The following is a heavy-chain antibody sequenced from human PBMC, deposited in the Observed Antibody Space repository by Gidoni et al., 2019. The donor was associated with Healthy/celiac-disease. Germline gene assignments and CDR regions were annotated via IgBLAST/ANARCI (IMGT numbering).Heavy chain of an antibody. CDR1: GFTFSSYG. CDR2: IWYDGSNK. CDR3: ARDAGRSYFDY. J-gene: IGHJ4*02. V-gene: IGHV3-33*01. Sequence: QVQLVESGGGVVQPGRSLRLSCAASGFTFSSYGMHWVRQAPGKGLEWVAVIWYDGSNKYYADSVKGRFTISRDNSKNTLYLQMNSLRAEDTAVYYCARDAGRSYFDYWGQGTLVTVSS.